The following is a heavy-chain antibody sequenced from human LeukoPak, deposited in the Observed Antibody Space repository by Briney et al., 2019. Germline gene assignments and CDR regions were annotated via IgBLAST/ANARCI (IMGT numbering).Heavy chain of an antibody. CDR2: IYYSGST. D-gene: IGHD6-19*01. Sequence: PSETLSLTCTVSGGSISSSSYYWGWIRQPPGKGLEWIGSIYYSGSTNYNPSLKSRVTISVDTSKNQFSLKLSSVTAADTAVYYCARGYSSGWYYYYGMDVWGQGTTVTVSS. J-gene: IGHJ6*02. CDR3: ARGYSSGWYYYYGMDV. CDR1: GGSISSSSYY. V-gene: IGHV4-39*07.